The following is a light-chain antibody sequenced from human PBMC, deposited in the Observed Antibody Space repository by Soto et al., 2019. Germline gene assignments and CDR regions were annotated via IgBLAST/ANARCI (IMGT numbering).Light chain of an antibody. V-gene: IGKV1-39*01. CDR3: QQSFSNPRT. J-gene: IGKJ2*01. Sequence: DIQMTQSPSSLSASVGDRVTITCRSSQTISKYLSWYQQKPGKAPKLLIYAASNLQSGVPSRLSGAASGTDFTLTFSSLQPEDFATYYCQQSFSNPRTFGQGTRLEIK. CDR2: AAS. CDR1: QTISKY.